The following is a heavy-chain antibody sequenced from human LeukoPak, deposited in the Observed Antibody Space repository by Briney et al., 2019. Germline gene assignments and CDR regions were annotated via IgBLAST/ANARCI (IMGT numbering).Heavy chain of an antibody. D-gene: IGHD5-12*01. CDR3: AKDRYSGYDYVDY. Sequence: GGSLRLSCAASGFTFSSYAMSWVRQAPGKGLEWVSTIGAAGVHTFYSDSVKGRFTISRDNSKNTLYLQMNSLRAEDTAVYYCAKDRYSGYDYVDYWGQGTLVTVSS. CDR1: GFTFSSYA. J-gene: IGHJ4*02. V-gene: IGHV3-23*01. CDR2: IGAAGVHT.